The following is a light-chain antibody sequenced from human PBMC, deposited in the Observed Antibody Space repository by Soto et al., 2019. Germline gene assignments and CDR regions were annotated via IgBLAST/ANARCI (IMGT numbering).Light chain of an antibody. CDR2: AAS. Sequence: DIQMTQSPSSLSASVGDRVTITCRASQSISSYLNWYQQKPGKAPKLLMYAASSLQSGVPSRFSGSGSGTDFTLTISILQPEDFATYYCQQSYSTRWTFGQGTKVEIK. V-gene: IGKV1-39*01. J-gene: IGKJ1*01. CDR3: QQSYSTRWT. CDR1: QSISSY.